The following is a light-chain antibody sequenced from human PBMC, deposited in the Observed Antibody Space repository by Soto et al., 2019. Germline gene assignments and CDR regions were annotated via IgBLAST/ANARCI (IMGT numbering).Light chain of an antibody. CDR1: QSIGRN. CDR3: QQYNNWPRS. J-gene: IGKJ1*01. V-gene: IGKV3-15*01. Sequence: EIVMTQSPATLSVSPGERATLSCRASQSIGRNLAWYQHKPGLAPRLLIYGASTGTTDIPTRFSASGSGTEFILTISSLQSEDFAVYYCQQYNNWPRSFGQGTKVEV. CDR2: GAS.